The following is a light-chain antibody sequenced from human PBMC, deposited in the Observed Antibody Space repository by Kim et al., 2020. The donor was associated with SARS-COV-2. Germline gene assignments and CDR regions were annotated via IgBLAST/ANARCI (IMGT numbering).Light chain of an antibody. CDR2: KVS. J-gene: IGKJ1*01. V-gene: IGKV2-30*01. CDR1: QSLVYSYGNSY. Sequence: PASISCRSSQSLVYSYGNSYVTWFHQRPGQSPRRLVYKVSSRDSGVPERFSGSGSGTDFTLKISRVEAEDVGIYYCMQGTHWPPTFGQGTKVDIK. CDR3: MQGTHWPPT.